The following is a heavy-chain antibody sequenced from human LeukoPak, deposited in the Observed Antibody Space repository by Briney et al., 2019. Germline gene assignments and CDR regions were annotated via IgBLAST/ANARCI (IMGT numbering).Heavy chain of an antibody. CDR2: IWCDGSNK. Sequence: GGSLRLSCAASGLIFSGYGMHWVRQAPGKGLEWVAVIWCDGSNKYYADSVKGRFTISRDNSKNTLYLQMNSLRAEDTAVYYCAKDPYRASSGLVDYWGQGTLVTVSS. D-gene: IGHD5-12*01. V-gene: IGHV3-33*06. CDR1: GLIFSGYG. J-gene: IGHJ4*02. CDR3: AKDPYRASSGLVDY.